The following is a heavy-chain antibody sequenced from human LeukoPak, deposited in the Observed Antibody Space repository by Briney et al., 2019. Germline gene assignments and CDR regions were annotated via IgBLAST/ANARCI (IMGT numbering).Heavy chain of an antibody. D-gene: IGHD5-18*01. CDR3: ARTTEGGYSYGYFYYYYMDV. V-gene: IGHV4-61*05. Sequence: SETLSLTCIVSGGSISSSSYYWGWIRQPPGKGLEWIGYIYYSGSTNYKSSLKSRVTISVDTSKNQFSLKLSSVTAADTAVYYCARTTEGGYSYGYFYYYYMDVWGKGTTVTISS. CDR2: IYYSGST. J-gene: IGHJ6*03. CDR1: GGSISSSSYY.